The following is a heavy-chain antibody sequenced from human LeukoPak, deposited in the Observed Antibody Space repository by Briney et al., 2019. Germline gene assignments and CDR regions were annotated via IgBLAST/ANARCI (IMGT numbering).Heavy chain of an antibody. CDR2: IYSGGST. Sequence: GGSLRLSCAASGFTFSSYSMNWVRQAPGKGLEWVSVIYSGGSTYYADSVKGRFTISRDNSKNTLYLQINSLRAEDTAVYYCARDGTAMVITNGYFDYWGQGTLVTVSS. V-gene: IGHV3-53*01. J-gene: IGHJ4*02. CDR3: ARDGTAMVITNGYFDY. D-gene: IGHD5-18*01. CDR1: GFTFSSYS.